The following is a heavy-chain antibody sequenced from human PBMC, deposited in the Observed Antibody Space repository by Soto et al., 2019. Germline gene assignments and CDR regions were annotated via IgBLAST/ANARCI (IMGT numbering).Heavy chain of an antibody. Sequence: SETLSLTCTVSGGSISSCDYYWSWIRQPPGKGLEWIGYIYYSGSTYYSPSLKSRVTISVDTSKNQFSLKLSSVTAADTAVYYCARVSSDGSGSYYNQIWGQGTLVTVSS. CDR3: ARVSSDGSGSYYNQI. V-gene: IGHV4-30-4*01. CDR1: GGSISSCDYY. CDR2: IYYSGST. J-gene: IGHJ4*02. D-gene: IGHD3-10*01.